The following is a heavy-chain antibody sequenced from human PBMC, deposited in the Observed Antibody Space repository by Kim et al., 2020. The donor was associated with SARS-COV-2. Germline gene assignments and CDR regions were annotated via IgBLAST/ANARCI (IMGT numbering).Heavy chain of an antibody. D-gene: IGHD5-12*01. CDR2: ITSRSNFI. V-gene: IGHV3-21*06. CDR1: GFDFSTFS. CDR3: TRDARYSGYDI. Sequence: GGSLRLSCAASGFDFSTFSLNWVRQTPGKGLEWVSTITSRSNFIYYSESVKGRFTISRDNARNTGFLEMSSLRTEDMAVYYCTRDARYSGYDIWGPGTLVTVSP. J-gene: IGHJ4*02.